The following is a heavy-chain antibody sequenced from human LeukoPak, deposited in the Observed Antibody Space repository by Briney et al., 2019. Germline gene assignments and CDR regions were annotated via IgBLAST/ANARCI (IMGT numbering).Heavy chain of an antibody. CDR1: GGSISSSSYY. V-gene: IGHV4-39*07. Sequence: SETLSLTCTVSGGSISSSSYYWGWIRQPPGKGLEWIGSIYYSGSTYYNPSLKSRVTISVDTSKNQFSLKLSSVTAADTAVYYCARVCYYDSSGYYVYYYYYMDVWGKGTTVTVSS. CDR3: ARVCYYDSSGYYVYYYYYMDV. D-gene: IGHD3-22*01. J-gene: IGHJ6*03. CDR2: IYYSGST.